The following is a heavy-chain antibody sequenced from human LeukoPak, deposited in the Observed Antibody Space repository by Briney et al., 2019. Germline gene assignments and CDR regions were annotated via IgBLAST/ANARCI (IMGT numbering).Heavy chain of an antibody. D-gene: IGHD3-22*01. J-gene: IGHJ4*02. Sequence: ASVKVSCKASGYTFTSYDINWVRQATGQGLEWMGWMNPNSGNTGYAQKFQGRVTMTRNTSISTAYMELGSLRSEDTAVYYCARGGGIGYYDSSGYYYYWGQGTLVTVSS. CDR3: ARGGGIGYYDSSGYYYY. V-gene: IGHV1-8*01. CDR2: MNPNSGNT. CDR1: GYTFTSYD.